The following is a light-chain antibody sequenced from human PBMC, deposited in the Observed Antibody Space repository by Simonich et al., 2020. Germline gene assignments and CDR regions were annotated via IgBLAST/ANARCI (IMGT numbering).Light chain of an antibody. CDR2: EVS. CDR1: QSLLHSDGKTY. V-gene: IGKV2D-29*02. Sequence: DIVMTQTPLSLSVTPGQPASISCKSSQSLLHSDGKTYLYWYLQKPGQSPQLLIYEVSHRFSGVPDRFSCSGSGTDFTRKISRVEAEDVGVYYCMQSIQLPMYTFGQGTKLEIK. CDR3: MQSIQLPMYT. J-gene: IGKJ2*01.